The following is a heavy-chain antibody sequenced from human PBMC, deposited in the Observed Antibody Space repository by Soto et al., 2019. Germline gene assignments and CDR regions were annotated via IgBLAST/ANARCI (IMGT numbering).Heavy chain of an antibody. V-gene: IGHV3-30*18. D-gene: IGHD3-16*02. CDR3: AKALGELSPESYDY. CDR2: ISYDGSDK. CDR1: GFTFSSYA. J-gene: IGHJ4*02. Sequence: VQLVESGGGVVQPGRSLRLSCAASGFTFSSYAMHWVRQAPDKGLEWVAVISYDGSDKYYADSVKGRFTISRDNSKNTLNLQMNSLRADDTAVYYCAKALGELSPESYDYWGQGTLITVSS.